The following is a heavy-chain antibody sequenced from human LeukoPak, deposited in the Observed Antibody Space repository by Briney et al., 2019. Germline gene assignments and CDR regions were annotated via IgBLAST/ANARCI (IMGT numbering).Heavy chain of an antibody. V-gene: IGHV3-33*01. D-gene: IGHD4-23*01. Sequence: GGSLRLSCAASGFTFSSYGMHWVRQAPGKGLEWVAVIWYDGSNKYYADSVKGRFTISRDNSKDTLYLQMNSLRAEDTAVYYCARDKGDGGLDYWGQGTPVTVSS. CDR3: ARDKGDGGLDY. CDR2: IWYDGSNK. CDR1: GFTFSSYG. J-gene: IGHJ4*02.